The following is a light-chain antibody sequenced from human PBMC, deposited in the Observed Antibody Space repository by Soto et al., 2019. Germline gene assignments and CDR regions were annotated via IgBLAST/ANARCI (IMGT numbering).Light chain of an antibody. V-gene: IGKV3-20*01. Sequence: EIVLTQSPGTLSLSPGEKATLSCRASQSVSSSSLAWYQQKPGQAPRLLIYGASSRATGIPDRFSGSGSGTDFTLTISRLEPEDFAVFFCQQYGSSLPITFGQGTDWTL. J-gene: IGKJ5*01. CDR1: QSVSSSS. CDR3: QQYGSSLPIT. CDR2: GAS.